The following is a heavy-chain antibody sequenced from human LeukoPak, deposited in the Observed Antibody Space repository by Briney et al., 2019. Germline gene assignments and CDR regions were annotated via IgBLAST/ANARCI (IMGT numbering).Heavy chain of an antibody. V-gene: IGHV1-69*02. CDR2: IIPILGIA. J-gene: IGHJ6*03. D-gene: IGHD1-14*01. CDR3: ARCPVTTNYYYYYMDV. CDR1: GGTFSSYT. Sequence: ASVKVPCKASGGTFSSYTISWVRQAPGQGLEWMGRIIPILGIANYAQKFQGRVTITADKSTSTAYMELSSLRSEDTAVYYCARCPVTTNYYYYYMDVWAKGPRSPSP.